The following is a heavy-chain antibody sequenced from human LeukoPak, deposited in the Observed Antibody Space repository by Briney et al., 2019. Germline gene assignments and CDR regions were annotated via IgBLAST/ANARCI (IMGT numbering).Heavy chain of an antibody. Sequence: PGGSLRLSCAASGFTYSISAMSWVRQAPGKGLEWVATISGNSITTYYADSVKGRFTISRDNSKNTLYLQMNSLRAEDTAVYYCAKDRSSSWAVDYWGQGTLVTVSS. D-gene: IGHD2-15*01. CDR3: AKDRSSSWAVDY. CDR1: GFTYSISA. J-gene: IGHJ4*02. V-gene: IGHV3-23*01. CDR2: ISGNSITT.